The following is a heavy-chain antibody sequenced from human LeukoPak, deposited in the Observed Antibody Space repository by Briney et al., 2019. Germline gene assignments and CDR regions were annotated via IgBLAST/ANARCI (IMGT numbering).Heavy chain of an antibody. CDR3: VRVGRSSGWNYYYYGMDV. V-gene: IGHV3-33*01. D-gene: IGHD6-19*01. Sequence: GGSLRLSCAASGFMLSVYGMHWVRQAPGKGLEWVAVIWYDGSNKIYADSVKGRFTISREDSKNTLYLQLNSLRAEDTAVYYCVRVGRSSGWNYYYYGMDVWGQGTTVTVSS. CDR1: GFMLSVYG. CDR2: IWYDGSNK. J-gene: IGHJ6*02.